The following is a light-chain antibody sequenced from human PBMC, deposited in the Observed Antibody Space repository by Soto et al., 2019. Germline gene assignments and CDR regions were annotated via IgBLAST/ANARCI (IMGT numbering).Light chain of an antibody. V-gene: IGKV3-15*01. CDR2: GAS. Sequence: EIVMTQSPATLSVSPGERATLSCRASQSVSRNLAWYQRRPGQAPRLLIYGASARATGIPARFSGSGSGTEFTLTISSLQSEDFAVYYCQQYNNWRPYTFGQGTKVDIK. CDR1: QSVSRN. CDR3: QQYNNWRPYT. J-gene: IGKJ2*01.